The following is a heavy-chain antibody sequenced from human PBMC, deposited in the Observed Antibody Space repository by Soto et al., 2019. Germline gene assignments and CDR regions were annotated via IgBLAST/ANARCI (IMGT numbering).Heavy chain of an antibody. J-gene: IGHJ4*02. D-gene: IGHD2-15*01. CDR2: IKQDGSEK. V-gene: IGHV3-7*04. Sequence: GSLRLSCAASGFTFSSYWMSWVRQAPGKGLEWVANIKQDGSEKYYVDSVKGRFTISRDNAKNSLYLQMNSLRAEDTAVYYCARSVVVVAATYPYYFDYWGQGTLVTVSS. CDR1: GFTFSSYW. CDR3: ARSVVVVAATYPYYFDY.